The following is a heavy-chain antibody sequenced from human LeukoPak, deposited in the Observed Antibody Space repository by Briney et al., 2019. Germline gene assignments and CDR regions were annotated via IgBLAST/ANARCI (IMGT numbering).Heavy chain of an antibody. CDR2: IFYSGST. V-gene: IGHV4-39*01. CDR3: ARAYTSSWYY. Sequence: SETLSLTCTVSGGSISSSGYYWGWIRQPPGKGLEWIGSIFYSGSTYYNPSLRSRVTISVDTSKNQFSLKLSSVTAAETAVYYCARAYTSSWYYWGQGTLVTVSS. D-gene: IGHD6-13*01. J-gene: IGHJ4*02. CDR1: GGSISSSGYY.